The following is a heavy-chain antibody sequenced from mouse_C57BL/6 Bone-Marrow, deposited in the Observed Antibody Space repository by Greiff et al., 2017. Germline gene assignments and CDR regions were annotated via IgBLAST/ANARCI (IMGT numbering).Heavy chain of an antibody. CDR3: SRNPYDY. CDR2: IRNKANGYAT. V-gene: IGHV7-3*01. Sequence: EVQVLESGGGLVQPGGSLSLSCAASGFTFTDYYMSWVRQPPGKALEWLGFIRNKANGYATEYSASVKGRFTISRDNSQSILYLQMNALRAEDSATYYCSRNPYDYWGQGTLVTVSA. CDR1: GFTFTDYY. D-gene: IGHD2-3*01. J-gene: IGHJ3*01.